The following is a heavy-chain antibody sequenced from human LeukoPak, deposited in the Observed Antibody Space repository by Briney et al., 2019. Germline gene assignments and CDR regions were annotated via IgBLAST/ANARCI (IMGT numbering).Heavy chain of an antibody. Sequence: GGSLRLSCAASGFTFSSYGMHWVRQAPGKGLGWVAVISYDVGKKYYADSVKGRFTISRDNAKNSLYLQMNSLRAEDTAVYYCAELGITMIGGVWGKGTTVTISS. CDR2: ISYDVGKK. V-gene: IGHV3-30*18. CDR3: AELGITMIGGV. CDR1: GFTFSSYG. D-gene: IGHD3-10*02. J-gene: IGHJ6*04.